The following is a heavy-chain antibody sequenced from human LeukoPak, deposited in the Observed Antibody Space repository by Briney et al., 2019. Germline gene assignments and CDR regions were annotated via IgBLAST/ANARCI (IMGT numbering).Heavy chain of an antibody. CDR1: GYTFNKYA. Sequence: ASVKVSCKASGYTFNKYAMNWVRQAPGQGLEWMGWIDTNTGNPTYAQGFTGRFVFSLDTSVSTAYLQISSLKAEDTAVYYCARVDSGFSYDLSYWGQGTLVTVPS. CDR3: ARVDSGFSYDLSY. V-gene: IGHV7-4-1*02. D-gene: IGHD3-16*01. J-gene: IGHJ4*02. CDR2: IDTNTGNP.